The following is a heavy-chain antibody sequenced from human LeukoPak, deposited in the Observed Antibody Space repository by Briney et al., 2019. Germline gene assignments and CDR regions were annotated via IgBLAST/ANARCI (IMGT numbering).Heavy chain of an antibody. D-gene: IGHD3-22*01. J-gene: IGHJ4*02. CDR2: INPNSGGS. CDR1: GYTFTGYY. V-gene: IGHV1-2*02. Sequence: GASVKVSCKASGYTFTGYYIHWVRQAPGQGLEWMGWINPNSGGSNSAQKFQGRVTMTRDTSISTAYMELSRLRSDDTAVYYCAREYYYDRSVDYWGQEALVTVSS. CDR3: AREYYYDRSVDY.